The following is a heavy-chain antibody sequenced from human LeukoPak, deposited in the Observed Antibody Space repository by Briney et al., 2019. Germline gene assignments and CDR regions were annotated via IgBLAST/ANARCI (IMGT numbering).Heavy chain of an antibody. J-gene: IGHJ4*02. CDR3: ARDGPYYYDSSGYEFDY. V-gene: IGHV1-8*01. Sequence: AASVKVSCKASGYTFTSYDINWVRQATGQGLEWMGWMNPNSGNTGYAQKFQGRVTMTRNTSISTAYMELRSLRSDDTAVYYCARDGPYYYDSSGYEFDYWGQGTLVTVSS. CDR1: GYTFTSYD. CDR2: MNPNSGNT. D-gene: IGHD3-22*01.